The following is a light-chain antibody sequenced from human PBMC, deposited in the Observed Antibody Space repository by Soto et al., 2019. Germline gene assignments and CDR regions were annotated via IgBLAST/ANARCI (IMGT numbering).Light chain of an antibody. J-gene: IGKJ4*01. CDR1: QSVLYSSNNKNY. V-gene: IGKV4-1*01. Sequence: DIVMTQSPDSLAVSLGERATINCKSSQSVLYSSNNKNYLACYQQKPGQPPKLLIYWASTRESGVPDRFSGSGSGTDFTLIISSLQAEDVAVYYCQQYYITPLTFGGGTKVEIK. CDR2: WAS. CDR3: QQYYITPLT.